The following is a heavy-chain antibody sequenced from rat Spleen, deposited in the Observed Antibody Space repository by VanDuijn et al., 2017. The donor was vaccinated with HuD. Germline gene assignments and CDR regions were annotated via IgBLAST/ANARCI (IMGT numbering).Heavy chain of an antibody. CDR3: TTGDYGYTRLFAY. D-gene: IGHD1-9*01. V-gene: IGHV5S23*01. CDR2: INSGGDNT. Sequence: EVQLVESGGDLVQPGRSLKLTCAASGLSFSNYDMAWIRQAPKKGLEWVASINSGGDNTYYRDSVKGRFTISSDNEKSTLYLQMDSLRSEDTATYYCTTGDYGYTRLFAYWGQGTLVTVSS. CDR1: GLSFSNYD. J-gene: IGHJ3*01.